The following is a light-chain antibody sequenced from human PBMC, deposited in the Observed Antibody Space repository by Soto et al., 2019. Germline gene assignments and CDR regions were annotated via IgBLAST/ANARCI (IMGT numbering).Light chain of an antibody. CDR3: QQYDNLPYT. V-gene: IGKV1-33*01. J-gene: IGKJ2*01. CDR1: QDITNY. Sequence: DIQMTQSPSSLSASVGDRVTITCQATQDITNYLNWYQQKPGKVPKLLIYDASKLEPGVPSRFSGSGSRTDFTFTISGLQPEDVATYYCQQYDNLPYTFGQGTKLEIK. CDR2: DAS.